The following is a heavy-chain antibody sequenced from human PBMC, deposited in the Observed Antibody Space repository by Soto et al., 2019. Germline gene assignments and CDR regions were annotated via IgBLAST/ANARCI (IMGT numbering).Heavy chain of an antibody. D-gene: IGHD4-17*01. Sequence: QVQLVESGGGVVQPGRSLRLSCAASGFTFSSYGMHWVRQAPGKGLEWVAIISYDGSNKYYTDSVKGRFTISRDNSKNTLYLQMNSLRAEDTAVYYCAKDHPYGDYGVDGMDVWGQGTTVTVS. V-gene: IGHV3-30*18. CDR2: ISYDGSNK. CDR3: AKDHPYGDYGVDGMDV. CDR1: GFTFSSYG. J-gene: IGHJ6*02.